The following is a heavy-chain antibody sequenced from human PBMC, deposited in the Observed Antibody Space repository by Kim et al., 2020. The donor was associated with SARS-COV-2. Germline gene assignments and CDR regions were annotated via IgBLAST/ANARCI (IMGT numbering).Heavy chain of an antibody. J-gene: IGHJ4*02. V-gene: IGHV1-46*01. CDR3: ARDLEGFDY. Sequence: GGSTSYAQNVQGGVAMTSDTSTTTVYMELSSLRSDDTAMYYCARDLEGFDYWGQGTLVTVSS. CDR2: GGST. D-gene: IGHD1-1*01.